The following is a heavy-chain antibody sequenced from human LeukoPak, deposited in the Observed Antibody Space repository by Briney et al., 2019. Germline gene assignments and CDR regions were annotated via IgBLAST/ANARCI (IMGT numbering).Heavy chain of an antibody. V-gene: IGHV1-46*01. J-gene: IGHJ4*02. CDR1: GYTFTSYY. Sequence: ASVKVSCKASGYTFTSYYMHWVRQAPGQGLEWMGIINPSGGSTSYAQKFQGRVTMTRDTSMSTVYMELSSLRSEDTAVYYCARLKPYYYDSSGYFDYWGQGTLVTVSS. CDR2: INPSGGST. D-gene: IGHD3-22*01. CDR3: ARLKPYYYDSSGYFDY.